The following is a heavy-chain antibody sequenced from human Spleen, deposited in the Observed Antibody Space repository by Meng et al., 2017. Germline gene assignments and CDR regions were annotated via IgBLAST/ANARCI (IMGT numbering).Heavy chain of an antibody. CDR1: GFTFSDYY. V-gene: IGHV3-11*01. D-gene: IGHD6-13*01. J-gene: IGHJ6*02. CDR3: ARDRGYNYYYGMDV. Sequence: SCAASGFTFSDYYMSWIRQAPGKGLEWVSYISSSGSTIYYADSVKGRFTISRDNAKNSLYLQMNSLRAEDTAVYYCARDRGYNYYYGMDVWGQGTTVTVSS. CDR2: ISSSGSTI.